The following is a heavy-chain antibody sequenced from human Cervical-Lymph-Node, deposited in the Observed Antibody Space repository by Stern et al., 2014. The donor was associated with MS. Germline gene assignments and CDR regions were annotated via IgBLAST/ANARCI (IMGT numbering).Heavy chain of an antibody. CDR1: GFTFSSYS. J-gene: IGHJ4*02. D-gene: IGHD3-10*01. Sequence: EVQLVESGGGLVKPGGSLRLSCAASGFTFSSYSMNWVRQAPGKGLEWVSSISSSSSYIYYADSVKGRFTISRDHAKNSLYLQMNSLRAEDTAVYYCARDPVTMVRGVIYWGQGTLVTVSS. CDR3: ARDPVTMVRGVIY. V-gene: IGHV3-21*01. CDR2: ISSSSSYI.